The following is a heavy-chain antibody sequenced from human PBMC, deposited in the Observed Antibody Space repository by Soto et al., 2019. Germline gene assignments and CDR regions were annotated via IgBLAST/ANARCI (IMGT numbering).Heavy chain of an antibody. CDR3: ARRVGYRRGRPLWYFDY. CDR1: GYSFTSYW. Sequence: GESLKISCKGSGYSFTSYWIGWVRQMPGKGLEWMGIIYPGDSDTRYSPSFQGQVTISADKSIRTAYLQWSSLKASDTAMYYCARRVGYRRGRPLWYFDYWGQGTVVTVSS. J-gene: IGHJ4*02. V-gene: IGHV5-51*01. D-gene: IGHD5-18*01. CDR2: IYPGDSDT.